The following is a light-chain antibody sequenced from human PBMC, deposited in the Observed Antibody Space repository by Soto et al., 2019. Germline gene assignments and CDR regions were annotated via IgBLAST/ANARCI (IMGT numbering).Light chain of an antibody. CDR3: QQYGSSGT. CDR2: SAS. CDR1: QSVSSNF. J-gene: IGKJ1*01. Sequence: EIVLTQSPGTLSLSPGERATLSCRASQSVSSNFLAWYQQKPGQAPRLLIYSASRRTTGIPDRFSGSGSGTDFTLTISRLEPEDFAVYYCQQYGSSGTFGQGIKVDIK. V-gene: IGKV3-20*01.